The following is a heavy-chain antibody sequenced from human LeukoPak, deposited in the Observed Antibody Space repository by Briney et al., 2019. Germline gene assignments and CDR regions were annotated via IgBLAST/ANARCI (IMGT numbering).Heavy chain of an antibody. J-gene: IGHJ4*02. V-gene: IGHV4-4*07. Sequence: SETLSLTCTVSGGSISSYYWSWIRQPAGKGLEWVGGIYTSGSTNYNPSLKSRVTMSVDTSKNQFSLKLSSVTAADTAVYYCARDCSSTSCYRYYFDYWGQGTLVTVSS. CDR3: ARDCSSTSCYRYYFDY. D-gene: IGHD2-2*01. CDR1: GGSISSYY. CDR2: IYTSGST.